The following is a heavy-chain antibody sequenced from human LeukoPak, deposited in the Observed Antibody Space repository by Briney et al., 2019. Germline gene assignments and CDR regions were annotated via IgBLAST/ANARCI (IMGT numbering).Heavy chain of an antibody. V-gene: IGHV3-30*18. D-gene: IGHD3-3*01. J-gene: IGHJ6*02. CDR2: ISYDGSKK. CDR3: AKDPQLRQYYYYGMDV. CDR1: GFTFSSYG. Sequence: GGSLRLSCAASGFTFSSYGMHGVRQAPGKGREWVAVISYDGSKKHYEDSVKGRFTISRDNSKNTLHLQMNSLSAEDTAVYYCAKDPQLRQYYYYGMDVWGQGTTVTVSS.